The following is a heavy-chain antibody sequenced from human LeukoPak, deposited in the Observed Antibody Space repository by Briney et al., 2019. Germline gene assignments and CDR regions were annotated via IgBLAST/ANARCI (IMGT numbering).Heavy chain of an antibody. V-gene: IGHV3-7*01. CDR1: GFTFSSHS. CDR2: IKQDGSEK. Sequence: GGSLRLSCAASGFTFSSHSMNWVRQAPGKGLEWVANIKQDGSEKYYVDSVKGRFTISRDNAKNSLYLQMNSLRAEDTAVYYCARAFYSSGWSHFDYWGQGTLVTVSS. J-gene: IGHJ4*02. CDR3: ARAFYSSGWSHFDY. D-gene: IGHD6-19*01.